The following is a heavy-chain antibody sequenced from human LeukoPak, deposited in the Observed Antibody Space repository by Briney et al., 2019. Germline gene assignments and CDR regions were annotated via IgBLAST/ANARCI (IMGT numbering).Heavy chain of an antibody. D-gene: IGHD3-22*01. Sequence: GGSLRLSCAASGFTFSDYWMHWVRQAPGKGLVWVSRISSDGSRVTYADSVKGRFTISRDNAKNTLYLQMNSLRAEDTAVYYCVRDWGYDSSGYWQKYFDTWGQGTLVTVSS. V-gene: IGHV3-74*01. J-gene: IGHJ4*02. CDR1: GFTFSDYW. CDR3: VRDWGYDSSGYWQKYFDT. CDR2: ISSDGSRV.